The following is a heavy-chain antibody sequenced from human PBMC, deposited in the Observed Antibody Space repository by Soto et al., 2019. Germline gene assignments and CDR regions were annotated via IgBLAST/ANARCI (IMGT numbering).Heavy chain of an antibody. J-gene: IGHJ6*02. CDR1: GFTFSNAW. CDR3: TTDREDVVAPYYYYGMDV. V-gene: IGHV3-15*07. CDR2: IKSKTDGGTT. Sequence: GGSLRLSCAASGFTFSNAWMNWVRQAPGKGLEWVGRIKSKTDGGTTDYAAPVKGRFTISRDDSKNTLYLQMNSLKTEDTAVYYCTTDREDVVAPYYYYGMDVWGQGTTVTVSS. D-gene: IGHD2-21*01.